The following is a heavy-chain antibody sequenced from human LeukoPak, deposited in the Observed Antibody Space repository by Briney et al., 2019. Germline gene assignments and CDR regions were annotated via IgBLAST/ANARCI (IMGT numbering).Heavy chain of an antibody. CDR1: EFTFTTYG. D-gene: IGHD1-1*01. Sequence: GGSLRLSCAASEFTFTTYGMHWVRQAPGKGLEWVAFIYYDGSNIYYADYVKGRFTISRDISKNTLYLQMDSLRAEDTAIYYCTRDWKTNSFDYWGQGTLVTVSS. J-gene: IGHJ4*02. CDR3: TRDWKTNSFDY. V-gene: IGHV3-33*01. CDR2: IYYDGSNI.